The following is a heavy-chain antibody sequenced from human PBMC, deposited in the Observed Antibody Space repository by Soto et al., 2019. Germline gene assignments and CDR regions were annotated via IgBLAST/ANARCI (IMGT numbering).Heavy chain of an antibody. CDR3: AHWTMPKKAYSDL. Sequence: SGPTLVNPTHTLTRTCSFSGFSLSTSVVGVGWIRQPPGKALEWLALIYWDDDKRYSPSLKSRLTITMDTSKNQVVLTVNNVEPVDADTYYCAHWTMPKKAYSDLWGRGTVVTVSS. CDR2: IYWDDDK. J-gene: IGHJ2*01. CDR1: GFSLSTSVVG. V-gene: IGHV2-5*02. D-gene: IGHD2-2*01.